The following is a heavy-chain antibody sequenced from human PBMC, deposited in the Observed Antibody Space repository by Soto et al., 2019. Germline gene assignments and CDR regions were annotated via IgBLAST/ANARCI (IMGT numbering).Heavy chain of an antibody. D-gene: IGHD2-2*01. CDR2: IRSKAYGGTT. Sequence: GGSLRLSCAASGFTFSDAWMSWVRQAPGKGLEWVGFIRSKAYGGTTEYAASVKGRFTISRDDSKSIAYLQMNSLKTEDTAVYYCTRVQGDIVVVPAAIRRDYYYGMDVWGQGTTVTVSS. CDR3: TRVQGDIVVVPAAIRRDYYYGMDV. V-gene: IGHV3-49*04. J-gene: IGHJ6*02. CDR1: GFTFSDAW.